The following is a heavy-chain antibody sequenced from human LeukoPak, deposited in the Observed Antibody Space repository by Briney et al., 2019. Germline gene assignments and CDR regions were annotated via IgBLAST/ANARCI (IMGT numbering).Heavy chain of an antibody. D-gene: IGHD4-11*01. Sequence: TSETLSLTCTVSGGSISSSSYYWGWIRQPPGKGLEWIGSIYYSGSTYYNPSLKSRVTISVDTSKNQFSLKLSSVTAADTAVYYCARQGLHYTYDAFDIWGQGTMVTVSS. CDR2: IYYSGST. CDR1: GGSISSSSYY. V-gene: IGHV4-39*01. J-gene: IGHJ3*02. CDR3: ARQGLHYTYDAFDI.